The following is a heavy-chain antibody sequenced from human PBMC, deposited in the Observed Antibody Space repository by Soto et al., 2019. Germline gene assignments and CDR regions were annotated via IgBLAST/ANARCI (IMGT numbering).Heavy chain of an antibody. CDR1: GGSINNGYW. J-gene: IGHJ6*02. CDR3: AYSSGWWRLDV. Sequence: QVHLQESGPGLVKPSGTLSLTCGVSGGSINNGYWWTWVRQPPGKGLGWIGEKHHSGSTNYNVSLKSRVSISLDKSKNQFSLILSSVTAADTAVYYCAYSSGWWRLDVWGQGTTVTVSS. CDR2: KHHSGST. D-gene: IGHD6-19*01. V-gene: IGHV4-4*02.